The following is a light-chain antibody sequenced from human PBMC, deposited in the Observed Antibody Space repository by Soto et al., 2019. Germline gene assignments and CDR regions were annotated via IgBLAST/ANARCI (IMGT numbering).Light chain of an antibody. CDR3: QHQGT. CDR2: GAS. CDR1: QSVSSSY. Sequence: EIGLTQSPGTLSLSPGERATLSCRASQSVSSSYLAWYQQKPGQAPSLLLYGASSRATGIPDRFSGSGSGTDFTLTISRLEPEDFAVYYCQHQGTFGGGTKVAIK. V-gene: IGKV3-20*01. J-gene: IGKJ4*01.